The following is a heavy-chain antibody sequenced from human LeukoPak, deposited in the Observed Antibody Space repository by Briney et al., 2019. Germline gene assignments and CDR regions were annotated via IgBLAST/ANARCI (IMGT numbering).Heavy chain of an antibody. Sequence: SETLSLTCTVSGGSISSGDYYWSWIRQPPGKGLEWIGYIYYSGSTYYNPSLKSRVTISVDTSKNQFSLKLSSVTAADTAVYYCARDLLNEGNHLDYWGQGALVTVSS. CDR2: IYYSGST. D-gene: IGHD4-23*01. CDR1: GGSISSGDYY. V-gene: IGHV4-30-4*01. CDR3: ARDLLNEGNHLDY. J-gene: IGHJ4*02.